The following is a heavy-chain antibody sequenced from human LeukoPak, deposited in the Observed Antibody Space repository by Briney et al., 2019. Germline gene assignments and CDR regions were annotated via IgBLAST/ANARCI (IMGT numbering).Heavy chain of an antibody. D-gene: IGHD2-2*01. CDR2: INSDGSST. CDR1: GFTFSSYW. J-gene: IGHJ4*02. V-gene: IGHV3-74*01. CDR3: ATDIVVVPALFDY. Sequence: PGRSLRLSCAASGFTFSSYWMHWVRQAPGKGLVWVSRINSDGSSTSYADSVKGRFTISRDNAKNTLYLQMNSLRAEDTAVYYCATDIVVVPALFDYWGQGTLVTVSS.